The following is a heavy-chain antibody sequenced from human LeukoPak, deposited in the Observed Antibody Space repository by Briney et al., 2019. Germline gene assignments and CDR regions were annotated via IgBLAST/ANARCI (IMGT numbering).Heavy chain of an antibody. CDR3: AREGSGTRGYYYYMDV. V-gene: IGHV1-46*01. J-gene: IGHJ6*03. D-gene: IGHD1-1*01. CDR2: INPSGGST. Sequence: ASVKVSCKASGYTFTSYYMHWVRQAPGQGLEWMGIINPSGGSTSYAQEFQGRVTMTRDTSTSTVYMELSSLRSEDTAVYYCAREGSGTRGYYYYMDVWGKGTTVTVSS. CDR1: GYTFTSYY.